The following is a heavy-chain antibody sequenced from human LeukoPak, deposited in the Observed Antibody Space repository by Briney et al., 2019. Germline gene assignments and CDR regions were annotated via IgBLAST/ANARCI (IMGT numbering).Heavy chain of an antibody. D-gene: IGHD1-1*01. CDR3: ARGEGSAPGQFPHY. CDR2: INHSGST. CDR1: GGSFSNYY. J-gene: IGHJ4*02. V-gene: IGHV4-34*01. Sequence: SETLSLTCTVCGGSFSNYYWTWIRQPPRKGLEWIGEINHSGSTNYNPSLKSRVAISVDTSKNQFSLKLSSVTAADTAVYYCARGEGSAPGQFPHYWGQGTLVTVSS.